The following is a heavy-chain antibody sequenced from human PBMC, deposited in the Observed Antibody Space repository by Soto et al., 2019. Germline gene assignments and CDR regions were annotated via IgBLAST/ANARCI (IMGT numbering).Heavy chain of an antibody. CDR2: INPNSGGT. D-gene: IGHD1-1*01. V-gene: IGHV1-2*04. CDR1: GYTFTGYY. CDR3: ARESTTYSEMLFHS. J-gene: IGHJ4*02. Sequence: ASVKVSCKASGYTFTGYYMHWVRQAPGQGLEWMGWINPNSGGTNYAQKFQGWVTMTRDTSISTAYMELSRLRSDDKAVYYFARESTTYSEMLFHSWRQGPLITVS.